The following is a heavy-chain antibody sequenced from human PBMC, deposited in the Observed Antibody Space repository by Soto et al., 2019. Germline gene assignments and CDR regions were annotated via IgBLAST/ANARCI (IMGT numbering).Heavy chain of an antibody. J-gene: IGHJ5*02. CDR2: IHHSGSI. V-gene: IGHV4-4*02. CDR3: AVKDGYSWFGP. Sequence: PSETLSLTCAVSGGSISTNKWWSWVRQPPGKGLEWIGEIHHSGSINYNPSLKSRVTISIDKSKKQFSLKLNSVTAADTAVYYCAVKDGYSWFGPWGQGTLVTVS. CDR1: GGSISTNKW.